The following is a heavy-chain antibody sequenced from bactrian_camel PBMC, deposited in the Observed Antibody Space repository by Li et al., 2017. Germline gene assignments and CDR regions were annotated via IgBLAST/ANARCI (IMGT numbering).Heavy chain of an antibody. V-gene: IGHV3S54*01. CDR2: IHTGAETT. Sequence: HVQLVESGGGSVQPGGSLRLSCAVAGDIVSRNCVGWFRQAPGTEREGIATIHTGAETTYYSDSVKGRFTIIYDNAARTVYLQMNSLKTEDTAVYTCAADYYFCMSVVNARCKYSGQGTQVTVS. J-gene: IGHJ4*01. CDR1: GDIVSRNC. D-gene: IGHD4*01.